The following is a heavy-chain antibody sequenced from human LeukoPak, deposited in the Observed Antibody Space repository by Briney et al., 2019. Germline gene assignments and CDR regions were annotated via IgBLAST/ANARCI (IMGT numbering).Heavy chain of an antibody. D-gene: IGHD3-22*01. Sequence: GGSLRLSCAASGFTVSRNYMSWVRQAPGKGLECVSVIYSGGNTYYTDSVKGRFTISRDNSKNTLYLQMNSLRAEDTAVYYCARKTDSGGQGDYWGPGTLVTVST. J-gene: IGHJ4*02. CDR2: IYSGGNT. V-gene: IGHV3-66*01. CDR1: GFTVSRNY. CDR3: ARKTDSGGQGDY.